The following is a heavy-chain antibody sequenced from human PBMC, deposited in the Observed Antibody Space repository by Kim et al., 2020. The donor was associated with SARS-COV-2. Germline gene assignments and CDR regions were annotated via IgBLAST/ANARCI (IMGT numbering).Heavy chain of an antibody. D-gene: IGHD3-16*01. CDR2: INHSGST. J-gene: IGHJ5*02. Sequence: SETLSLTCAVYGGSFSGYYWSWIRQPPGKGLEWIGEINHSGSTNYNPSLKSRVTISVDTSKNQFSLKLSSVTAADTAVYYCARVGPGRLNWFDPWGQGTLVTVSS. CDR3: ARVGPGRLNWFDP. CDR1: GGSFSGYY. V-gene: IGHV4-34*01.